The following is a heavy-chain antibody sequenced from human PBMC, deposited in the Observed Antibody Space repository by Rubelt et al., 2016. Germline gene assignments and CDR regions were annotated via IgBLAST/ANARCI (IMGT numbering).Heavy chain of an antibody. D-gene: IGHD4-17*01. CDR1: GYTFTGYY. J-gene: IGHJ5*02. CDR3: ARVTTVTNDNWFDP. Sequence: QVQLVQSGAEVKKPGASVKVSCKASGYTFTGYYMHWVRQAPGQGLEWMGWINPNSGGTNHAQNVQGRVTMTRDTSISTAYMELSRPRSDDTAVYYCARVTTVTNDNWFDPWGQGTLVTVSS. V-gene: IGHV1-2*02. CDR2: INPNSGGT.